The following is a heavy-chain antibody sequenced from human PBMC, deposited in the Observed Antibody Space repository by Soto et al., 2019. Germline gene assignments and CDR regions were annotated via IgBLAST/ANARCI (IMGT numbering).Heavy chain of an antibody. V-gene: IGHV4-59*01. D-gene: IGHD3-10*01. Sequence: RSLTFTVSGGSISSYYWSWIRQPPGKGLEWIGYIYYSGSTNYNPSLKSRVTISVDTSKNQFSLKLSSVTAADTAVYYCARSGAEDAWFDPWGQGTLVTVSS. CDR2: IYYSGST. CDR1: GGSISSYY. CDR3: ARSGAEDAWFDP. J-gene: IGHJ5*02.